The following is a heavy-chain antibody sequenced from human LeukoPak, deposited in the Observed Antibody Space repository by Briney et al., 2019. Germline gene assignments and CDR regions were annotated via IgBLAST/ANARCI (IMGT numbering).Heavy chain of an antibody. Sequence: GGSLRLSCAASGFTFSSYAMSWVRQAPGKGLEWVSAISGSGGSTYYADSVKGRFTISRDNSKNTLYLQMNSLRAEDTAVYCCAKDTMVRGVYYFDYWGQGTLVTVSS. J-gene: IGHJ4*02. CDR1: GFTFSSYA. CDR3: AKDTMVRGVYYFDY. V-gene: IGHV3-23*01. CDR2: ISGSGGST. D-gene: IGHD3-10*01.